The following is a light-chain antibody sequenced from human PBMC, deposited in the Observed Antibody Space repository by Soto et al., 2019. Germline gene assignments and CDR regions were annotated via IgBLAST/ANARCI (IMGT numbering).Light chain of an antibody. J-gene: IGLJ2*01. Sequence: QSVLTQPASVSGSPGQSITISCTGTSSDVGAYNYVSWYQQHPGKAPKLIIYDVSNRPSGVSNRFSGSKSGNTASLTISGLQAEDEADYYCSSYGGYSNPVVFGGGTKLTVL. CDR1: SSDVGAYNY. CDR2: DVS. CDR3: SSYGGYSNPVV. V-gene: IGLV2-14*01.